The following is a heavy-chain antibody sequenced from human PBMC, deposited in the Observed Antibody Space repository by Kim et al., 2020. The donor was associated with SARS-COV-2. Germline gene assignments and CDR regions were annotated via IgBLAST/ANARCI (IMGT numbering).Heavy chain of an antibody. J-gene: IGHJ4*02. CDR2: IWYDGSNK. V-gene: IGHV3-33*06. D-gene: IGHD6-6*01. Sequence: GASLRLSCAASGFTFSSYAMHWVRQAPGKGLEWVAVIWYDGSNKYYADSVKGRFTISRDNSKNTLYLQMNSLRAEDTAVYYCAKDLGASSSLGTFDYWGQGTLVTVSS. CDR3: AKDLGASSSLGTFDY. CDR1: GFTFSSYA.